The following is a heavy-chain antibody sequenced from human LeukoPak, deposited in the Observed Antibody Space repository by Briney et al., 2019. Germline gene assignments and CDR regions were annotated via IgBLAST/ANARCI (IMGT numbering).Heavy chain of an antibody. CDR2: INHSGST. V-gene: IGHV4-34*01. CDR3: ARGHRIVGAKRGGTFDI. J-gene: IGHJ3*02. D-gene: IGHD1-26*01. CDR1: GGSFSGYY. Sequence: SETLSLTCAVHGGSFSGYYWSWIRQPPGKGLEWIGKINHSGSTNYNPSLKSRVTISVDTSKNQFSLKLSSVTAADTAVYYCARGHRIVGAKRGGTFDIWGQGTMVAVSS.